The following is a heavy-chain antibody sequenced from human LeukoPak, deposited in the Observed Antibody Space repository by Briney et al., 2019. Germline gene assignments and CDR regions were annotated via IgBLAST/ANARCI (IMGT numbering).Heavy chain of an antibody. CDR2: ISDSGGNT. CDR3: AKYLPGGAVSGAFDY. D-gene: IGHD6-19*01. V-gene: IGHV3-23*01. Sequence: GGSLRLSCAASGFTFSSYAMSWVRQAPGKGLEWVSGISDSGGNTYYAASVKGRFTISRDNSKTTLYLQMNSLRGEDPAVYYCAKYLPGGAVSGAFDYWGQGTLVTVSS. CDR1: GFTFSSYA. J-gene: IGHJ4*02.